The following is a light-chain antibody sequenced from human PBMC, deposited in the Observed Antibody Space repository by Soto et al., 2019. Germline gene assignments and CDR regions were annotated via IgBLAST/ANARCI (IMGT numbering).Light chain of an antibody. CDR2: GAS. CDR3: QQYGSSGT. Sequence: TQSAFTLSRSPGERATLSCRASQSVSNNYLAWYQQKPGQAPRLLIYGASNRATGIPDRFSGSASGTDFTLTISRLEPEDFAVYYCQQYGSSGTFGQGTKVDIK. J-gene: IGKJ1*01. CDR1: QSVSNNY. V-gene: IGKV3-20*01.